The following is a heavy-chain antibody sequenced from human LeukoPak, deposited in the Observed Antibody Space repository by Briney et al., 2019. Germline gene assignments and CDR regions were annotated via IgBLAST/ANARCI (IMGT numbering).Heavy chain of an antibody. CDR1: GYTFTSYD. CDR3: ARVSPRPREKRIAAAGTRLLLGY. D-gene: IGHD6-13*01. V-gene: IGHV1-8*01. Sequence: ASVKVSCKASGYTFTSYDINWVRQATGQGLEWMGWMNPNSGNTSYAQKFQSRVTMTRNTSIRNAYIQQSSLRSEDTAVYYCARVSPRPREKRIAAAGTRLLLGYWGQGTLVTVSS. CDR2: MNPNSGNT. J-gene: IGHJ4*02.